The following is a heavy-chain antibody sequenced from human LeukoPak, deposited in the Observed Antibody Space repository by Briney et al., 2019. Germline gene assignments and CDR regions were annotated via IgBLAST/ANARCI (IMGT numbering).Heavy chain of an antibody. D-gene: IGHD3-16*01. J-gene: IGHJ5*02. CDR2: IYYSGST. V-gene: IGHV4-39*01. CDR3: ARQIMGSRWFDP. CDR1: GGSISSSSYY. Sequence: PSETLSLTCTVSGGSISSSSYYWGWIRQPPGKGLEWIGSIYYSGSTYYNPSLKSRVTISVDTSKNQFSLKLSSVTAADTAVYYCARQIMGSRWFDPWGQGTLVTVSS.